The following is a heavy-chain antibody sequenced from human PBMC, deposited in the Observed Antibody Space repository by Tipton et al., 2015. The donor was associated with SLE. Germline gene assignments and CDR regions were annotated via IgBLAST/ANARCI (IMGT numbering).Heavy chain of an antibody. J-gene: IGHJ1*01. CDR2: IYSSGTT. Sequence: TLSLTCTVSGASISSGSYCWSWIRQPAGKGLEWLGQIYSSGTTKDNPSLRSRLTISADTSKSQFSLKLSSVTAADTAVYYCARGAGRLRYFQHWGQGTLVTVSS. V-gene: IGHV4-61*09. CDR1: GASISSGSYC. CDR3: ARGAGRLRYFQH. D-gene: IGHD1-26*01.